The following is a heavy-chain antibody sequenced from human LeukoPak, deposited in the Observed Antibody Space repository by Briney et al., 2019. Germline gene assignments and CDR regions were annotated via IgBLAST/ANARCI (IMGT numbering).Heavy chain of an antibody. CDR2: LRYDGTDE. D-gene: IGHD3-10*01. Sequence: PGGSLRLSCAASAFIFSKYVMHWVRQAPGKGLEWVSSLRYDGTDENYADSVKGRFTISRDNSKNMLCLQMSSLRTEDTAVYYCVRDTYYYASGNFEGYLDYWGQGTLVTVSS. J-gene: IGHJ4*02. CDR1: AFIFSKYV. CDR3: VRDTYYYASGNFEGYLDY. V-gene: IGHV3-30*02.